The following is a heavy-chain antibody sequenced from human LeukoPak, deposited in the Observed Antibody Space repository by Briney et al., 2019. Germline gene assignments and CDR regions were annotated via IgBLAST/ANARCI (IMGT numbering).Heavy chain of an antibody. CDR2: ISGSGSTI. D-gene: IGHD5-18*01. J-gene: IGHJ4*02. Sequence: GGSLRLSCAASGFTFSNYEMNWVRQAPGKGLEWVSYISGSGSTIYYADSVKGRFTISRHNAKDSLYLQMNSLRAEDTAVYYCARVRSGYSHENYFDYWGQGTLVTVSS. V-gene: IGHV3-48*03. CDR1: GFTFSNYE. CDR3: ARVRSGYSHENYFDY.